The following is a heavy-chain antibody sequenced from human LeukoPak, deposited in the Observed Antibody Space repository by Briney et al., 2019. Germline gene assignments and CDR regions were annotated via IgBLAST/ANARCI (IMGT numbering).Heavy chain of an antibody. D-gene: IGHD4-23*01. CDR1: SGSIDNYY. CDR2: VNYSGST. V-gene: IGHV4-59*01. CDR3: ARVASRTTVVIPYAFDI. Sequence: SETLSLTCTVSSGSIDNYYWSWIRQPPGKRLEWIGFVNYSGSTNYKSSLKSRATISVDTSKNQFSLKLSSVTAADTAVYYCARVASRTTVVIPYAFDIWGQGTMVTVSS. J-gene: IGHJ3*02.